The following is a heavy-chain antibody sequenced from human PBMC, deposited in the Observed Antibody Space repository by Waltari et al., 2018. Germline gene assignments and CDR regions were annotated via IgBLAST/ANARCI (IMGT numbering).Heavy chain of an antibody. CDR1: GGSFSGYY. J-gene: IGHJ4*02. D-gene: IGHD1-26*01. Sequence: QVQLQQWGAGLLKPSETLSLTCAVYGGSFSGYYWSWIRQPPGKGLEWMGEINHSGRTNYNPSLKIRVTISVDTSKNQFSLKLSSVTAADTAVYYCARGGVGATYPYFDYWGQGTLVTVSS. V-gene: IGHV4-34*01. CDR3: ARGGVGATYPYFDY. CDR2: INHSGRT.